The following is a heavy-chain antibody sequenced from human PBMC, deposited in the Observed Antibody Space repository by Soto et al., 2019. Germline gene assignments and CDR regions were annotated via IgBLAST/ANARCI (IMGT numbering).Heavy chain of an antibody. Sequence: KPSETLSLTCTVSGGSISSSNYYWGWIRQPPGKGLEWIGSIFYSGSTYYNPSLKSRVTISVDTSKNQFSLKLRSVTAADTAVFYCARDVVATCMDVWGQGTTVTVSS. CDR3: ARDVVATCMDV. D-gene: IGHD2-21*02. CDR2: IFYSGST. V-gene: IGHV4-39*02. CDR1: GGSISSSNYY. J-gene: IGHJ6*02.